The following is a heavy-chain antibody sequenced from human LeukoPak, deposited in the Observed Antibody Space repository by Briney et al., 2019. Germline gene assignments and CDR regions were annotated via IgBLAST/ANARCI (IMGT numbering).Heavy chain of an antibody. CDR2: ISGSGGST. CDR1: GFTFSSYG. J-gene: IGHJ4*02. CDR3: ARDVVGATD. V-gene: IGHV3-23*01. D-gene: IGHD1-26*01. Sequence: GGSLRLSCAASGFTFSSYGMSWVRQAPGKGLEWVSAISGSGGSTHYADSVKGRFTISRDNAKNSLYLQMNSLRVEDTAVYYCARDVVGATDWGQGTLVTVSS.